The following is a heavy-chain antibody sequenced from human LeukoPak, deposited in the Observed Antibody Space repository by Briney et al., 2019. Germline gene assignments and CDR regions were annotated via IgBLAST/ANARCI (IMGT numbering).Heavy chain of an antibody. D-gene: IGHD3-10*01. CDR1: GFTFSSYA. V-gene: IGHV3-23*01. CDR3: AKDLWFGEYTYYFDY. J-gene: IGHJ4*02. Sequence: GGSLRLSCAASGFTFSSYAMSWVRQAPGKGLEWVSAISGSGGSTYYADSVKGRFTISRDDSKNTLYLQMNSLRAEDTAVYYCAKDLWFGEYTYYFDYWGQGTLVTVSS. CDR2: ISGSGGST.